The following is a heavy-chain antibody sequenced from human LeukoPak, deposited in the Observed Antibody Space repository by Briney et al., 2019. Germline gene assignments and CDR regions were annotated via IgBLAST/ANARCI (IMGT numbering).Heavy chain of an antibody. CDR1: GGSISSGSYY. CDR3: ARRIVVVPAAMGTNWFDP. Sequence: PSETLSLTCTVSGGSISSGSYYWSWIRQPPGKGLEWIGYIYYSGSTNYNPSLKSRVTISVDTSKNQFSLKLSSVTAADTAVYYCARRIVVVPAAMGTNWFDPWGQGILVTVSS. D-gene: IGHD2-2*01. J-gene: IGHJ5*02. V-gene: IGHV4-61*01. CDR2: IYYSGST.